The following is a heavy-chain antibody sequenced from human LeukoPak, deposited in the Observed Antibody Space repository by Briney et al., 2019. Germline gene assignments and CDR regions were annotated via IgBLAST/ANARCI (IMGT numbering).Heavy chain of an antibody. CDR1: GLTFSHSY. CDR3: ARDMNYNLDF. D-gene: IGHD1-1*01. Sequence: GGALMLSCAASGLTFSHSYMHWVRQAPGKGLVWVSRIDIDGGTGYADSVKGRFTISRDNAKNTVELQMNDLRAEDTALYYCARDMNYNLDFWGQGTLVTVSS. J-gene: IGHJ4*02. V-gene: IGHV3-74*01. CDR2: IDIDGGT.